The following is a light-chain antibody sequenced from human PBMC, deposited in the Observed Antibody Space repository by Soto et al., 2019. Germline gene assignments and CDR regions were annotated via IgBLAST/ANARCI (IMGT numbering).Light chain of an antibody. J-gene: IGLJ1*01. CDR2: EVM. CDR3: TSYTSNSTLL. CDR1: TGDVGYYNY. V-gene: IGLV2-14*01. Sequence: QSVLTQPASVSLSPGQSITISCTGTTGDVGYYNYVSWYQQHPGKAPKLIIHEVMNRPSGVSHRFSGSKSGNTASLTISGLQAEDEADYYCTSYTSNSTLLFGGGTKVTV.